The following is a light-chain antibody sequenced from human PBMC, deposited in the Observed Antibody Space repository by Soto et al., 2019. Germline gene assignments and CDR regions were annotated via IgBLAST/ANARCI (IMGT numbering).Light chain of an antibody. CDR2: RAS. J-gene: IGKJ1*01. CDR3: LQDHNLWA. CDR1: QNIYYN. V-gene: IGKV3-15*01. Sequence: ILMTQSPATVSVSPGESATLSCRASQNIYYNVAWYQQRPGQAPRLLIYRASTRAPGVPARFSGSGSGTEFTLTISSLQPEDCTVYFCLQDHNLWAFGQGTKVEI.